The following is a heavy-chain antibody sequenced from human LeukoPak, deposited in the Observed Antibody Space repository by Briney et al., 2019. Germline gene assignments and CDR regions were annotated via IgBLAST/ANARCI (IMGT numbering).Heavy chain of an antibody. CDR1: GGSISSFY. D-gene: IGHD1-26*01. CDR2: IYNSGTT. V-gene: IGHV4-59*01. J-gene: IGHJ4*02. CDR3: ARGAGGEAVGATGSRIIFDY. Sequence: SETLSLTCTVSGGSISSFYWTWFRQPPGKGLEWIGYIYNSGTTDCNPSLRSRVTMSVDTSGNQFSLRLSSATAADTAVYYCARGAGGEAVGATGSRIIFDYWGQGTLVTVSS.